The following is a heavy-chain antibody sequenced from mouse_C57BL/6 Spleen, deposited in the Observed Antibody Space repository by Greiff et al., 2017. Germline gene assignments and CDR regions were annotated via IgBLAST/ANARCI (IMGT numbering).Heavy chain of an antibody. D-gene: IGHD1-1*01. CDR3: ARSYYGSSSYAMDY. J-gene: IGHJ4*01. CDR1: GYAFTNYL. Sequence: QVQLQQSGAELVRPGTSVKVSCKASGYAFTNYLIEWVKQRPGQGLEWIGVINPGSGGTNYNEKFKGKATLTADKSSSTAYMQLSSLTSEDSAVYFCARSYYGSSSYAMDYWGQGTSVTVSS. CDR2: INPGSGGT. V-gene: IGHV1-54*01.